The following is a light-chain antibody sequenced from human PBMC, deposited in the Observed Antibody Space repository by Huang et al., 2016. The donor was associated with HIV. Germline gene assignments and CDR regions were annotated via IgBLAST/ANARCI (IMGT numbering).Light chain of an antibody. V-gene: IGKV1-9*01. CDR1: QGISSF. CDR3: QQLNSYPLT. J-gene: IGKJ4*01. Sequence: IHLTQSPSSLSASVGDRVTITCRASQGISSFLAGYQQKPGKAPKLLIEAASTLQSGVPSRFSGGGSGTNFTLTISSLQPEDFATYYCQQLNSYPLTFGGGTEVEIK. CDR2: AAS.